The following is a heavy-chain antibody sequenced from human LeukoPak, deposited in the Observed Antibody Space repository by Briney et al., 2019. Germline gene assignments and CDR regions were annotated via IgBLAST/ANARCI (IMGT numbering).Heavy chain of an antibody. J-gene: IGHJ5*02. Sequence: PGGSLRLSCAASGFTFSSYAMHWVRQAPGKGLEWVAVISYDGSNKYYADSVKGRFTISRDNSKNTLYLQMNSLRAEDTAVYYCARARSGFDPWSQGTLVTVSS. CDR3: ARARSGFDP. CDR1: GFTFSSYA. V-gene: IGHV3-30-3*01. CDR2: ISYDGSNK. D-gene: IGHD3-10*01.